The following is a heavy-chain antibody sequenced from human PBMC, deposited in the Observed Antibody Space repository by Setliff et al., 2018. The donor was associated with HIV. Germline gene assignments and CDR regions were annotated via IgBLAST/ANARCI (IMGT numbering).Heavy chain of an antibody. CDR2: VDYTGST. V-gene: IGHV4-39*07. J-gene: IGHJ4*02. Sequence: SETLSLTCTVSGGSISTSNYYWGWVRQPPGKGLEWVGNVDYTGSTYYNPSLKSRVTISVDTSKNQFSLRLNSVTAADTAVYYCARQGNIVVVTSFDYWGQGTWVTVS. CDR1: GGSISTSNYY. CDR3: ARQGNIVVVTSFDY. D-gene: IGHD2-21*02.